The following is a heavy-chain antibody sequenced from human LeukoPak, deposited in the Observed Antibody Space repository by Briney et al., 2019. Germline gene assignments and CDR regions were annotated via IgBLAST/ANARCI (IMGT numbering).Heavy chain of an antibody. CDR3: AREHYDFWSGYYTPRYYYYYMDV. J-gene: IGHJ6*03. V-gene: IGHV1-69*13. CDR2: IIPIFGTA. CDR1: GGTFSSYA. D-gene: IGHD3-3*01. Sequence: SVKVSCKASGGTFSSYAISWVRQAPGQGLEWLRGIIPIFGTANYAQKFQGRVTITADESTSTAYMELSSLRSEDTAVYYCAREHYDFWSGYYTPRYYYYYMDVWGKGTTVTVSS.